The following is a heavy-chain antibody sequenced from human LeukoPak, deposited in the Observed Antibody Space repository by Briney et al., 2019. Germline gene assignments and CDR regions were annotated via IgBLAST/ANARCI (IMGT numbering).Heavy chain of an antibody. CDR3: ARAYYYDSSGYYYPPDY. CDR2: INPNSGGT. Sequence: GASVKVSCKASGYTFTGYYMHWVRQAPGQGLEWMGWINPNSGGTNYAQKFQGRVTMTRDTSISTAYMELSRLRSDDTAVYYCARAYYYDSSGYYYPPDYWGQGTLVTVSS. V-gene: IGHV1-2*02. D-gene: IGHD3-22*01. CDR1: GYTFTGYY. J-gene: IGHJ4*02.